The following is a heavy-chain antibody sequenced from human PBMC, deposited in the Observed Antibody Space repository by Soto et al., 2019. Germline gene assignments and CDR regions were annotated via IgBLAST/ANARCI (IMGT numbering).Heavy chain of an antibody. CDR1: GFTFSSYG. J-gene: IGHJ4*02. Sequence: QVQLVESGGGVVQPGRSLRLSCAASGFTFSSYGMHWVRQAPGKGLDWVAVIWYDGSNKYYADSVKGRFTISRDNSKNTLYLQMNILRAEDTAVYYCARDAVCTNGVCYPGNFDYWGQGTLVTVSS. CDR2: IWYDGSNK. D-gene: IGHD2-8*01. V-gene: IGHV3-33*01. CDR3: ARDAVCTNGVCYPGNFDY.